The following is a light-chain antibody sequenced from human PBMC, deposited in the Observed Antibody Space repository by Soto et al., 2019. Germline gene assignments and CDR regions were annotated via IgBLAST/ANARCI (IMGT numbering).Light chain of an antibody. CDR1: QSVSTY. CDR3: QQRSNWPSN. CDR2: DAS. J-gene: IGKJ4*01. Sequence: PGERATLSCRASQSVSTYLAWYQQKPGRAPRLLIYDASSRATGIPARFSGSGSGTDFTLTISSLEPEDFAVYYCQQRSNWPSNFGVGTKVEIK. V-gene: IGKV3-11*01.